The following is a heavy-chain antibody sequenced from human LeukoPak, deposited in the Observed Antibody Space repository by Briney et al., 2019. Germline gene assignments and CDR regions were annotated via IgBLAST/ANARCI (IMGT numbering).Heavy chain of an antibody. V-gene: IGHV3-48*04. J-gene: IGHJ2*01. D-gene: IGHD6-19*01. CDR2: ISSSGSTI. CDR1: GFTFSSYG. CDR3: ARVPEPGYSSGWSHGWYFDL. Sequence: GGSLRLSCAASGFTFSSYGMHWVRQAPGKGLEWVSYISSSGSTIYYADSVKGRFTISRDNAKNSLYMQMNSLRAEDMAVYYCARVPEPGYSSGWSHGWYFDLWGRGTLVTVSS.